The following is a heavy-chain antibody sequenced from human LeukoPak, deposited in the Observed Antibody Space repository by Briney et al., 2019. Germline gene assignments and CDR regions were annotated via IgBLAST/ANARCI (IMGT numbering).Heavy chain of an antibody. V-gene: IGHV3-30*02. CDR3: AKDPYGGTYPSYFDY. Sequence: GGSLRLSCAASGFTLSSYGMNWVRQAPGKGLDWVAFLRYDGSTAFYEDSVKGRFTISRDSSKNTLYLQMNSLTPADTAIYCCAKDPYGGTYPSYFDYWGQGTLVTVSS. CDR1: GFTLSSYG. J-gene: IGHJ4*02. CDR2: LRYDGSTA. D-gene: IGHD1-26*01.